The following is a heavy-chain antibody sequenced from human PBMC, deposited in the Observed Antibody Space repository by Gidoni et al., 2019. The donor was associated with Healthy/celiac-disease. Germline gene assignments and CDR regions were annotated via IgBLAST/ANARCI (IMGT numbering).Heavy chain of an antibody. CDR3: ASSLRDTAMVTFDY. Sequence: QVQLQQWGAGRLKPSETLSLTCAVYGGSFSGYYWSWIRQPPGKGLEWIGEINHSGSTNYNPSLKSRVTISVDTSKTQFSLKLSSVTAADTAVYYCASSLRDTAMVTFDYWGQGTLVTVSS. V-gene: IGHV4-34*01. CDR1: GGSFSGYY. CDR2: INHSGST. J-gene: IGHJ4*02. D-gene: IGHD5-18*01.